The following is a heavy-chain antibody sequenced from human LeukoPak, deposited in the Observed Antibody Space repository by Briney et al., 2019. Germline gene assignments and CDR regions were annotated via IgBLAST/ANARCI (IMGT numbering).Heavy chain of an antibody. CDR2: IYSGGST. V-gene: IGHV3-53*01. CDR3: AKGSNYAYEY. CDR1: GFTVSSSY. J-gene: IGHJ4*02. Sequence: PGGSLRLSCAASGFTVSSSYMSWVRQAPGKGQEWVSLIYSGGSTYYAASVKGRFTISRDNSKNTLYLQMNSLRPEDTAVYYCAKGSNYAYEYWGQGTLVTVSS. D-gene: IGHD5-18*01.